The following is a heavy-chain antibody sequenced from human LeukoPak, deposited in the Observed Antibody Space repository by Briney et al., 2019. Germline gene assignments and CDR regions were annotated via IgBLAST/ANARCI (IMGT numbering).Heavy chain of an antibody. Sequence: GGSLRLSCAASGFTFSNAWTSWVRQAPGKGLEWVGRIKSKTDGGTTDYAAPVKGRFTISRDDSKNTLYLQMNSLKTEDTAVYYCTTEEALFLFDYWGQGTLVTVSS. CDR1: GFTFSNAW. CDR3: TTEEALFLFDY. V-gene: IGHV3-15*01. J-gene: IGHJ4*02. D-gene: IGHD2-21*01. CDR2: IKSKTDGGTT.